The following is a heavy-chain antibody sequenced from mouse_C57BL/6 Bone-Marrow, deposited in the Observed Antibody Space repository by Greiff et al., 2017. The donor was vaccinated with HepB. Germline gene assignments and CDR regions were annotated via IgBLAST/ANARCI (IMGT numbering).Heavy chain of an antibody. J-gene: IGHJ3*01. CDR1: GFTFSSYA. Sequence: EVHLVESGEGLVKPGGSLKLSCAASGFTFSSYAMSWVRQTPEKRLEWVAYISSGGDYIYYADTVKGRFTISRDNARNTLYLQMSSLKSEDTAMYYCTRRGYSNFWFSYWGQGTLVTVSA. CDR2: ISSGGDYI. CDR3: TRRGYSNFWFSY. D-gene: IGHD2-5*01. V-gene: IGHV5-9-1*02.